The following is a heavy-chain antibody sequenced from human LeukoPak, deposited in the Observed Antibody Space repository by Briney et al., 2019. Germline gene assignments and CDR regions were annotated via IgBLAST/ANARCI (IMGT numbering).Heavy chain of an antibody. J-gene: IGHJ4*02. Sequence: SETLSLTCTVSGGSISTYYWNWIRHPPGKGLEWIGYIYDSGSTNYNPSLKSRVTISVDTSKNQFSLKLNSVTAADTAVYYCARSGGYSSSWSLWGQGTLVTVSS. CDR3: ARSGGYSSSWSL. CDR1: GGSISTYY. D-gene: IGHD6-13*01. CDR2: IYDSGST. V-gene: IGHV4-59*01.